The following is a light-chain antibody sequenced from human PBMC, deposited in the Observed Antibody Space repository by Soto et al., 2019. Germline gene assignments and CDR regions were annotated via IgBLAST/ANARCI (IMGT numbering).Light chain of an antibody. J-gene: IGKJ5*01. CDR1: QSVRRY. V-gene: IGKV3-11*01. Sequence: EIVLTQSPATLSLSPGERATLSCRASQSVRRYLAWYQQKPGQAPRLLIYDASTRATGIPARFSGSGSETDFTLTITSLEPEDFAVYYCQQRNNWPPINFGQGTRLEIK. CDR3: QQRNNWPPIN. CDR2: DAS.